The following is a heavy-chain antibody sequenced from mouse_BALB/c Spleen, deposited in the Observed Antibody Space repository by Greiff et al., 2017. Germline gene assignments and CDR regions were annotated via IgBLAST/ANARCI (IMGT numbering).Heavy chain of an antibody. Sequence: VQLVESGAELVRPGASVTLSCKASGYTFTDYEMHWVKQTPVHGLEWIGAIDPETGGTAYNQKFKGKATLTADKSSSTAYMELRSLTSEDSAVYYCTRYVRRYAMDYWGQGTSVTVSS. D-gene: IGHD2-14*01. CDR2: IDPETGGT. CDR1: GYTFTDYE. J-gene: IGHJ4*01. CDR3: TRYVRRYAMDY. V-gene: IGHV1-15*01.